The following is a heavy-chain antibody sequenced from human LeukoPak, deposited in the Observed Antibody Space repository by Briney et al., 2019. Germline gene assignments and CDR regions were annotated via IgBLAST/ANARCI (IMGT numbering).Heavy chain of an antibody. CDR2: INGSGDKT. CDR3: AKPARTDYADY. Sequence: GGSLRLSCAASGFTLSNYAMNWVRQAPGKGLEWVSSINGSGDKTYYADSVKGRFTISRDNSKNTLYLQMYSLRAEDTAVYYCAKPARTDYADYWGQGTLVTVSS. CDR1: GFTLSNYA. V-gene: IGHV3-23*01. D-gene: IGHD1-14*01. J-gene: IGHJ4*02.